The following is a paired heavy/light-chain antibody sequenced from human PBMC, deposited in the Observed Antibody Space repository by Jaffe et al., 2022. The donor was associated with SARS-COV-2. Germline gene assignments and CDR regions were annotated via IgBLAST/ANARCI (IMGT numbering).Light chain of an antibody. Sequence: EIVLTQSPGTLSLSPGERATLSCRASQTVRSNYLAWYQQKPGQAPRVLIYGASSRAAGIPDRFSGSGSGTDFTLTINRLEPEDFAVYYCQQYGSTPSWTFGQGTKVEIK. CDR2: GAS. CDR3: QQYGSTPSWT. J-gene: IGKJ1*01. CDR1: QTVRSNY. V-gene: IGKV3-20*01.
Heavy chain of an antibody. CDR1: GITISGYS. V-gene: IGHV3-48*02. CDR3: AIYHGWFDP. Sequence: EVQLVESGGDLVQPGGSLRLSCAASGITISGYSMCWVRQAPGKGLEWVSYIYSSGSVIHYADSVKGRFTISRDNAKNALYLQMNSLRDEDTAVYYCAIYHGWFDPWGQGTLVTVSS. J-gene: IGHJ5*02. D-gene: IGHD3-16*02. CDR2: IYSSGSVI.